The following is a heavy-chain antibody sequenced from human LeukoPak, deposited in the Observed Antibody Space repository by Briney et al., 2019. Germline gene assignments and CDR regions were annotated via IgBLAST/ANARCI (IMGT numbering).Heavy chain of an antibody. Sequence: SVKVSCKVSGYTLTELSMHWVRQAPGKGLGWMGGFDPEDGETIYAQKFQGRVTMTEDTSTDTAYMELSSLRSEDTAVYYCVTDHRVVSAFDIWGQGTMVTVSS. D-gene: IGHD1-14*01. CDR3: VTDHRVVSAFDI. CDR1: GYTLTELS. CDR2: FDPEDGET. J-gene: IGHJ3*02. V-gene: IGHV1-24*01.